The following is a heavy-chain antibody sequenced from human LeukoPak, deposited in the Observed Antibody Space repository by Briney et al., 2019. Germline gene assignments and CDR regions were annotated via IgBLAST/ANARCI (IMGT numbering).Heavy chain of an antibody. J-gene: IGHJ6*02. V-gene: IGHV4-39*01. D-gene: IGHD1-26*01. CDR2: IYYSGST. CDR3: ARRHPGIEVAYYYYYGMDV. Sequence: SETLSLTCTVSGGSISSSRYYWGWIRQPPGKGLGWIGSIYYSGSTYYNPSLKSRVTISVDTSKNQFSLKLSSVTAADTAVYYCARRHPGIEVAYYYYYGMDVWGQGTTVTVSS. CDR1: GGSISSSRYY.